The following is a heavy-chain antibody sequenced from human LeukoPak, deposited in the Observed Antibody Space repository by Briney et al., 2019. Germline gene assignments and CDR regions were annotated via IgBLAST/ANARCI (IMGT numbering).Heavy chain of an antibody. J-gene: IGHJ4*02. CDR3: AKDIYRGSSSVFDY. Sequence: GGSLRLSCAASGFTFDDYTMPWVRQAPGKGLEWVSLISWDGGSTCYADSVKGRFTTSRDNSKNSLYLQMNSLRTEDTALYYCAKDIYRGSSSVFDYWGQGTLVTVSS. CDR2: ISWDGGST. D-gene: IGHD6-6*01. V-gene: IGHV3-43*01. CDR1: GFTFDDYT.